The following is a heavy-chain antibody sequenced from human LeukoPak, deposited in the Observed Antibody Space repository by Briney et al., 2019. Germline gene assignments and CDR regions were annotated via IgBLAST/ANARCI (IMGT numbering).Heavy chain of an antibody. J-gene: IGHJ4*02. V-gene: IGHV3-30*18. CDR3: AKEKAHAHPVDY. CDR1: GFTFSSYG. Sequence: GGSLRLSCAASGFTFSSYGMHWVRQAPGKGLEWVAVISYDGSNKYYADSVKGRFTISRDNSKNTLYLQMDSLTGEDTAVYYCAKEKAHAHPVDYWGQGTLVTVSS. CDR2: ISYDGSNK.